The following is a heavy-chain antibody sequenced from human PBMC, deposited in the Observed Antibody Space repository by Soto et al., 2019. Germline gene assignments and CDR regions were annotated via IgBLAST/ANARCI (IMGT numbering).Heavy chain of an antibody. CDR2: IYYSGST. Sequence: SETLSLTCTVPCGSISSRSYYWGWIRQPPGKGLEWIGSIYYSGSTYYNPSLKSRVTISVDTSKNQFSLKLSSVTAADTAVYYCARYSQGSDYYYYYGMDVWGQGTTVTVSS. J-gene: IGHJ6*02. D-gene: IGHD3-10*01. CDR1: CGSISSRSYY. V-gene: IGHV4-39*01. CDR3: ARYSQGSDYYYYYGMDV.